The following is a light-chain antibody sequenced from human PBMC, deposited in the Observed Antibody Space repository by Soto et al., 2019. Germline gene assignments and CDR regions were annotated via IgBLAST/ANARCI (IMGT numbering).Light chain of an antibody. CDR1: QSFSTW. J-gene: IGKJ1*01. Sequence: DIQMTQSPSTLSASVGDGVTITCRASQSFSTWLAWYQQKPGKAPKLLIYKASSLESGVPSRFSGSGSGTELTLTINSLQPDDFATYYCQQYNSYPWTFGQGTKVEIK. CDR2: KAS. CDR3: QQYNSYPWT. V-gene: IGKV1-5*03.